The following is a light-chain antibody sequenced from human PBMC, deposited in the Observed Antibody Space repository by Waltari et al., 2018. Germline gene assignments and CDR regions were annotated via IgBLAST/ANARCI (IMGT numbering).Light chain of an antibody. CDR3: QSYDPDLSVV. CDR1: GYNIRAYD. CDR2: GVN. Sequence: QSVLTQPPSVSGAPGQRVAFSCSGRGYNIRAYDVPWYQQHPGKAPKLLIYGVNTRPVGVPDRFSGSQFGTSASLAITGLQAEDEADYYCQSYDPDLSVVFGGGTKLTVL. V-gene: IGLV1-40*01. J-gene: IGLJ2*01.